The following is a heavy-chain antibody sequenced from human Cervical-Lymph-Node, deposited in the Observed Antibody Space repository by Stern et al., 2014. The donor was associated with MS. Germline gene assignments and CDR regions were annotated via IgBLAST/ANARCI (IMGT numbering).Heavy chain of an antibody. Sequence: QITLKESGPTLVKPTQTLTLTCSFSGFSLRTSGVGLGWIRQPPGKALEWPSFIDWDDSKPYSPSMKNRLTITKDTSKNQVVLTMNNMDPVDTATFYCATNAPGVVPAALDYWGQGTLVTVS. CDR1: GFSLRTSGVG. V-gene: IGHV2-5*02. D-gene: IGHD2-2*01. CDR2: IDWDDSK. CDR3: ATNAPGVVPAALDY. J-gene: IGHJ4*02.